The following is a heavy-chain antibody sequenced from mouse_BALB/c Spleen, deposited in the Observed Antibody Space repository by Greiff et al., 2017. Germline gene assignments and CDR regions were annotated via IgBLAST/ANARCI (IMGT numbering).Heavy chain of an antibody. J-gene: IGHJ4*01. CDR2: ISDGGSYT. CDR1: GFTFSDYY. Sequence: VNVVESGGGLVKPGGSLKLSCAASGFTFSDYYMYWVRQTPEKRLEWVATISDGGSYTYYPDSVKGRFTISRDNAKNNLYLQMSSLKSEDTAMYYCARGRNYDAMDYWGQGTSVTVSS. CDR3: ARGRNYDAMDY. V-gene: IGHV5-4*02.